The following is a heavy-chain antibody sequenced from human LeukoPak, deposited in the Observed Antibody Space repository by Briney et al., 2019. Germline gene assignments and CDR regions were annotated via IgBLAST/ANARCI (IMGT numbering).Heavy chain of an antibody. V-gene: IGHV1-18*01. CDR1: GYTFTSYG. D-gene: IGHD3-22*01. Sequence: ASVKVSCKASGYTFTSYGISWVRQAPGQGLEWMGWISAYNGNTNYAQKLQGRVTMTTDTSTSTAYMELRSLRSDDTAVYYCARATFLIVVEPPDYWGQGTLVTVSS. J-gene: IGHJ4*02. CDR2: ISAYNGNT. CDR3: ARATFLIVVEPPDY.